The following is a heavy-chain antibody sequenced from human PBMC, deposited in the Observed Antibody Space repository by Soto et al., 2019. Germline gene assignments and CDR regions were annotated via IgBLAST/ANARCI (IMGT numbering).Heavy chain of an antibody. CDR2: INHSGST. V-gene: IGHV4-34*01. D-gene: IGHD2-15*01. CDR1: GGYFSGYY. Sequence: SESLSLTCAVYGGYFSGYYCSWIRQPPGRGREWIGEINHSGSTNHNPSLKSRVTVSVDTSKNQFSLKLSSVTAADTAVYYCARLDCSGGHCSWSQGTLVTVSS. J-gene: IGHJ5*02. CDR3: ARLDCSGGHCS.